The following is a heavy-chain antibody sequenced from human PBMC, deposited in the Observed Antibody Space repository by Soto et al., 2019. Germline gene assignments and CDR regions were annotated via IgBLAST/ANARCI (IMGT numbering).Heavy chain of an antibody. Sequence: QPGGSLRLSCAASGFTFSSYAMSWVRQAPGKGLEWVSAISGSGGSTYYADSVKGRFTISRDNSKNTLYLQMNSLRAEDTAVYYCAKDRPDYGDYTEYFQHWGQGTLVTAPQ. CDR3: AKDRPDYGDYTEYFQH. V-gene: IGHV3-23*01. D-gene: IGHD4-17*01. CDR1: GFTFSSYA. CDR2: ISGSGGST. J-gene: IGHJ1*01.